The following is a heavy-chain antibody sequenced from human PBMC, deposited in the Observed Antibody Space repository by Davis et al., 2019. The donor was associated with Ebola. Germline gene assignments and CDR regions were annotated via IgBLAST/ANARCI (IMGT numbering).Heavy chain of an antibody. CDR1: GFTFSSYG. D-gene: IGHD2-2*01. J-gene: IGHJ6*02. CDR3: AKDGSLRWGGYQLLGYYYGMDV. Sequence: PGGSLRLSCAASGFTFSSYGMHWVRQAPGKGLEWVAVISYDGSNKYYADSVKGRFTISRDNSKNTLYLQMNSLRAEDTAVYYCAKDGSLRWGGYQLLGYYYGMDVWGQGTTVTVSS. V-gene: IGHV3-30*18. CDR2: ISYDGSNK.